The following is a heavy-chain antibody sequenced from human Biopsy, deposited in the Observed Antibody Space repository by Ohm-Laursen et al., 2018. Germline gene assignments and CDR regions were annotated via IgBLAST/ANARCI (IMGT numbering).Heavy chain of an antibody. V-gene: IGHV1-2*02. J-gene: IGHJ4*02. D-gene: IGHD6-19*01. CDR2: ISPKSGDT. CDR1: GFSFTGYY. Sequence: GYSVKVSCKASGFSFTGYYIHWVRQAPGHGLEWMGWISPKSGDTNYAHKFQGNITMTRDTSMSTAYMEMSRLRCDDTAVYYCALQSVAQMKNFDYWGQGTLVTVSS. CDR3: ALQSVAQMKNFDY.